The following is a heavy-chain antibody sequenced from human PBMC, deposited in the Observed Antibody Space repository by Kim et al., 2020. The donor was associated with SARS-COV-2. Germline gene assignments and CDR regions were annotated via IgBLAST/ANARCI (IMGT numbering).Heavy chain of an antibody. Sequence: ASVKVSCKASGYTFTSYDINWVRQATGQGLEWMGWMNPNSGNTGYAQKFQGRVTMTRNTSISTAYMELSSLRSEDTAVYYCAITPPPWLLDYYYMDVWGKGTTVTVSS. V-gene: IGHV1-8*01. D-gene: IGHD3-22*01. J-gene: IGHJ6*03. CDR1: GYTFTSYD. CDR3: AITPPPWLLDYYYMDV. CDR2: MNPNSGNT.